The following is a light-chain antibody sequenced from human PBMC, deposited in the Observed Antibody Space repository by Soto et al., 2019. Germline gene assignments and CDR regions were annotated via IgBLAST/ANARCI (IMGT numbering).Light chain of an antibody. CDR1: SSNIGSNT. CDR2: SNT. V-gene: IGLV1-44*01. Sequence: QSVLTQPPSASGTPGQRVTISCSGSSSNIGSNTVNWYQQLPGTAPKLLIYSNTQRPSGVPDRFSGSKSGTSASLAISGLQSEDDADYYCAAWDDSLNGYVFGTGTKLTVL. CDR3: AAWDDSLNGYV. J-gene: IGLJ1*01.